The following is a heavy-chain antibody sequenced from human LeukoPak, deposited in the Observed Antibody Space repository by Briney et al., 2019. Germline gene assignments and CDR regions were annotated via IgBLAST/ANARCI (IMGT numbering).Heavy chain of an antibody. V-gene: IGHV1-2*04. D-gene: IGHD6-13*01. CDR1: GYTFTGYY. CDR3: ARGPTAPYSSSWYYFDY. Sequence: AASVKVSCKASGYTFTGYYMHWVRQAPGQGLEWMGWINPNSGGTNYAQKFRGWVTMTRDTSISTAYMELSRLRSDDTAVYYCARGPTAPYSSSWYYFDYWGQGTLVTVSS. CDR2: INPNSGGT. J-gene: IGHJ4*02.